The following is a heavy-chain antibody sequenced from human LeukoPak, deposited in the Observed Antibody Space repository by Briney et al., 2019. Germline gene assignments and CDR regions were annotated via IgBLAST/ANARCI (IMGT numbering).Heavy chain of an antibody. D-gene: IGHD2-2*01. CDR3: ARRLTQYDCFDP. Sequence: SQTLSLTCAISGDILSSNSVTWNWIRQSPSRGLEWLGRTYYRSTWYNDYAVSVRGRITVNPDTSKNQFSLHLHSVTPEDTAVYYCARRLTQYDCFDPWGQGILVTVSS. J-gene: IGHJ5*02. CDR2: TYYRSTWYN. V-gene: IGHV6-1*01. CDR1: GDILSSNSVT.